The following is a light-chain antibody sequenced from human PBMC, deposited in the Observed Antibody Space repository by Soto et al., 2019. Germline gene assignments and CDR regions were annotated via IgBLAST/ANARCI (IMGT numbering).Light chain of an antibody. Sequence: DIQMTQSPSSLSASVGARVPITCRASQSISSYLNWYQQNPGKAPKLLIYAASSLQSGVPSRFSGSGSGTDFTLTISSLQPEDFATYYCQQSYSTPRTFGGGTKVDIK. CDR1: QSISSY. CDR3: QQSYSTPRT. J-gene: IGKJ4*01. V-gene: IGKV1-39*01. CDR2: AAS.